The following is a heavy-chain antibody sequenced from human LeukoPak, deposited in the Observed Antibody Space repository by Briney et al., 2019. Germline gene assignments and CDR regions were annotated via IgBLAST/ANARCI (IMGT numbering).Heavy chain of an antibody. J-gene: IGHJ5*02. D-gene: IGHD3-10*01. V-gene: IGHV3-74*01. CDR1: GFTVNSYW. CDR3: ATVRSGSWDWFDP. CDR2: INTDGSTT. Sequence: GGSLRLSCAASGFTVNSYWMQWVRQAPGKGLVWVSRINTDGSTTRYADSVKGRFTISRDNAKNTVYLQMNSLRVDDTAVYYCATVRSGSWDWFDPWGQGTLVTVSS.